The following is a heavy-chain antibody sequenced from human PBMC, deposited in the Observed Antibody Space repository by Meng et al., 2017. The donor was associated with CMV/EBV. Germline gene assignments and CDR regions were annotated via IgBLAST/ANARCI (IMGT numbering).Heavy chain of an antibody. J-gene: IGHJ4*02. CDR2: IYHSGST. D-gene: IGHD1-26*01. CDR3: ARVGGSLPDY. Sequence: SETLSLTCTVSGYSISSGYYWGWIRQPPGKWREWNGSIYHSGSTYYNPSLKSRVTISVETSKNQFSLKLSSVTAADTAGYYCARVGGSLPDYWGQGTLVTVSS. CDR1: GYSISSGYY. V-gene: IGHV4-38-2*02.